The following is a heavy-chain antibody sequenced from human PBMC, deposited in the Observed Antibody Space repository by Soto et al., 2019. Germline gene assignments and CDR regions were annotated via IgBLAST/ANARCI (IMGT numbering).Heavy chain of an antibody. CDR3: TSLPDRAVVVVAARDY. Sequence: EVQLVESGGGLVQPGGSLKLSCAASGFTFSGSAMHWVRQASGKGLEWVGRIRSKANSYATAYAASVKGRFTISRDDSNNTAYLQMNSLKTEDTAVYYCTSLPDRAVVVVAARDYWGQGTLVTVSS. V-gene: IGHV3-73*02. J-gene: IGHJ4*02. CDR2: IRSKANSYAT. CDR1: GFTFSGSA. D-gene: IGHD2-15*01.